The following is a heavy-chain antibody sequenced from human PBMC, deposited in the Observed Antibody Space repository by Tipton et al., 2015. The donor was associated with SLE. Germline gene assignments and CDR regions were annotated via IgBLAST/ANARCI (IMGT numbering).Heavy chain of an antibody. CDR1: GASINSHY. D-gene: IGHD6-19*01. CDR3: ARGAIAVAGSGWFDP. J-gene: IGHJ5*02. CDR2: IYYSGKT. V-gene: IGHV4-59*11. Sequence: TLSLTCTVSGASINSHYWSWIRQPPGKGLEWIGYIYYSGKTDYNPSLKRRVTTSVDTSKNQISLKVYSVTAADTAVYYCARGAIAVAGSGWFDPWGQGTLVIVSS.